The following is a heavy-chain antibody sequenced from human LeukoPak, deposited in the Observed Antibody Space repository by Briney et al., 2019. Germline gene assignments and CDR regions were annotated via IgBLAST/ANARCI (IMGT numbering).Heavy chain of an antibody. J-gene: IGHJ3*02. CDR1: GVAFSDYY. Sequence: GGSLRLSCAASGVAFSDYYMSWIRQAPGKGLEWVSYISGSGDTKYYVDSVKGRFTISRDNAKNSLYLQMNSLRAEDTAVYYCARGMYYHDSSGYSIWGQGTMVTVSS. D-gene: IGHD3-22*01. CDR3: ARGMYYHDSSGYSI. CDR2: ISGSGDTK. V-gene: IGHV3-11*01.